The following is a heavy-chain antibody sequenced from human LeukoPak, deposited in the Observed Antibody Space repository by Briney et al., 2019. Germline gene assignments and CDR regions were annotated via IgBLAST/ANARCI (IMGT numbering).Heavy chain of an antibody. V-gene: IGHV1-46*01. J-gene: IGHJ5*02. Sequence: GASVKVSCKASGYTFTSYYMHWVRQAPGQGLEWMGIINPSGGSTSYAQKFQGRVTMTRNTSISTAYMELSSLRPGDTAVYYCARSITDYYYGSGSYSGIDPWGQGTLVTVSS. CDR2: INPSGGST. D-gene: IGHD3-10*01. CDR1: GYTFTSYY. CDR3: ARSITDYYYGSGSYSGIDP.